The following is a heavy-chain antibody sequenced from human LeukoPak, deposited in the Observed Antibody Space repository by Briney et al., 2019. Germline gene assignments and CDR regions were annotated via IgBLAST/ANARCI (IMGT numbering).Heavy chain of an antibody. J-gene: IGHJ4*02. D-gene: IGHD3-10*01. V-gene: IGHV3-11*04. CDR2: ISSSGSTI. CDR1: GFTFSDYY. CDR3: ARVASVLLWFGESPRSHYFDY. Sequence: PGGSLRLSCAASGFTFSDYYMSWIRQAPGKGLEWVSYISSSGSTIYYADSVKGRFTISRDNAKNSLYLQMNSLRAEDTAVYYCARVASVLLWFGESPRSHYFDYWGQGTLVTVSS.